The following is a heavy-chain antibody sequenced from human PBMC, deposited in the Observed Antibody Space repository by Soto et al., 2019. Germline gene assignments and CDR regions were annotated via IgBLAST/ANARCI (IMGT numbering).Heavy chain of an antibody. J-gene: IGHJ3*02. CDR1: GGTYSSYA. Sequence: SVTVACKASGGTYSSYAVSWARRAPGQGLEWMGGIIPIFGTANYAQKFQGRVTITADESTSTAYMELSSLRSEDTAVYYCAREGESEPGRITMVRGANPDERGAPRNAFDIWGQGTMVTVSS. V-gene: IGHV1-69*13. D-gene: IGHD3-10*01. CDR2: IIPIFGTA. CDR3: AREGESEPGRITMVRGANPDERGAPRNAFDI.